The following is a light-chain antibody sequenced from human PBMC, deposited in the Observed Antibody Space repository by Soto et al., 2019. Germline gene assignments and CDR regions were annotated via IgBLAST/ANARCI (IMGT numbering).Light chain of an antibody. CDR1: QGISSY. CDR2: AAS. CDR3: QQLNSYLFT. V-gene: IGKV1-9*01. J-gene: IGKJ3*01. Sequence: IQLTQSPSSLSASVGDRVTITCRASQGISSYLACYQQKPGKAPKLLIYAASTLQSGVPSRFSGSGSGTDFTLTISSQQPEDFATYYCQQLNSYLFTFGPGTKVDIK.